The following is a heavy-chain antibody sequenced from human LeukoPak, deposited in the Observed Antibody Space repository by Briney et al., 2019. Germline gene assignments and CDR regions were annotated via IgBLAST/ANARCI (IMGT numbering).Heavy chain of an antibody. V-gene: IGHV1-8*03. CDR2: MNPNSGNT. CDR1: GYTFTSYD. J-gene: IGHJ5*02. CDR3: ARALAAGIGGNWFDP. D-gene: IGHD6-13*01. Sequence: ASGKVSCKASGYTFTSYDINWVRQATGQGLEWMGCMNPNSGNTGYAQKFQGRVTITRNTSISTAYMELSSLRSEDTAVYYCARALAAGIGGNWFDPWGQGTLVTVSS.